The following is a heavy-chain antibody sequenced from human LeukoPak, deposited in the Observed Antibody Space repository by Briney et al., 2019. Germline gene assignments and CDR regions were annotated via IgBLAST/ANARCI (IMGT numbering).Heavy chain of an antibody. J-gene: IGHJ4*02. CDR2: ISYDGSNK. CDR3: AKKGKTTADFDS. CDR1: GFTFSSYG. D-gene: IGHD1-1*01. V-gene: IGHV3-30*18. Sequence: PGRSLRLSCAASGFTFSSYGMHWVRQAPGKGLEWVAVISYDGSNKYYADSVKGRFTISRDNSKNTLYLQMNSLRAEDSALYYCAKKGKTTADFDSWGQGTLVTVSS.